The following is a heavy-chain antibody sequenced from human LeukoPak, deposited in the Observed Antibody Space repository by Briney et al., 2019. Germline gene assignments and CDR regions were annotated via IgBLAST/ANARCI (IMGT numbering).Heavy chain of an antibody. Sequence: GGSLRLSCAASGFTFSTYAMSWVRQAPGKGLEWVATASGTGGSTYYPDSVKGRFTISRDNSKNTLYLQMNSLRAEDTAVYYCARDSRQDYYDSSGYLWFAFDIWGQGTMVTVSS. CDR1: GFTFSTYA. CDR2: ASGTGGST. CDR3: ARDSRQDYYDSSGYLWFAFDI. D-gene: IGHD3-22*01. V-gene: IGHV3-23*01. J-gene: IGHJ3*02.